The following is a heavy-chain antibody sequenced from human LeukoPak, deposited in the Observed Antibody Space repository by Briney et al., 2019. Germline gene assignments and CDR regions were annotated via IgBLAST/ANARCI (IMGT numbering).Heavy chain of an antibody. CDR2: IYTSGST. V-gene: IGHV4-61*02. D-gene: IGHD6-19*01. CDR1: GGSISSGSYY. CDR3: ARDTVAGTYNWFDP. J-gene: IGHJ5*02. Sequence: PSQTLSLTCTVSGGSISSGSYYWSWIRQPAGKGLEWIGRIYTSGSTNYNPSLKSRVTISVDTSKNQFSLKLSSVTAADTAVYYCARDTVAGTYNWFDPWGQGTLVTVSS.